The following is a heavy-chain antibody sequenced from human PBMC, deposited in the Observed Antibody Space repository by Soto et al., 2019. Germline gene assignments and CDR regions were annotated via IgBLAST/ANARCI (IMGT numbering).Heavy chain of an antibody. CDR1: GGSISSGGYY. CDR2: IYYSGST. D-gene: IGHD5-12*01. Sequence: QVQLQESGPGLVKPSQTLSLTCTVSGGSISSGGYYWSWIRQHPGKGLEWIGYIYYSGSTYYNPSRKSRVTISVDTSKNQFSRKRSSVTAADTAVYYCAASCVGCGGFNYYGMDVWGQGTTVTVSS. V-gene: IGHV4-31*03. CDR3: AASCVGCGGFNYYGMDV. J-gene: IGHJ6*02.